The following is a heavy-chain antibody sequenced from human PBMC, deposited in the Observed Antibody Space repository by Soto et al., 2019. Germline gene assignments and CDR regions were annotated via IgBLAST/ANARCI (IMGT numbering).Heavy chain of an antibody. CDR3: ARDTGYSSSWYRFDH. CDR2: ISAYNGNT. Sequence: ASVKVSCKASGYTFTSYGISWVRQAPGQGLEWMGWISAYNGNTNYAQKLQGRVTMTTDTSTSTAYMELRSLRSDDTAVYYCARDTGYSSSWYRFDHWGQGTLVTVSS. V-gene: IGHV1-18*01. CDR1: GYTFTSYG. D-gene: IGHD6-13*01. J-gene: IGHJ4*02.